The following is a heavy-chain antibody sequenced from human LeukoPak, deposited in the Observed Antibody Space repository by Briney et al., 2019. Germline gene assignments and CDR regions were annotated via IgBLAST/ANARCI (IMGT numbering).Heavy chain of an antibody. Sequence: GGSLRLSCVASGFALINYNMIWVRQAPGKEPEWISILNPTATSVMYADSLKGRFSVSRDNAKNTFFLHMNRLTVEDTAMYYCARDRGWIRDHWGRGTPVTVSS. J-gene: IGHJ4*02. V-gene: IGHV3-11*01. CDR2: LNPTATSV. CDR1: GFALINYN. D-gene: IGHD2-2*03. CDR3: ARDRGWIRDH.